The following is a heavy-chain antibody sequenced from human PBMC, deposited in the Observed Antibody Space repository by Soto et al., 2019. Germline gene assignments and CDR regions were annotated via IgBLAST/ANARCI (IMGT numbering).Heavy chain of an antibody. V-gene: IGHV1-69*13. J-gene: IGHJ6*02. CDR2: IIPIFGTA. D-gene: IGHD2-8*01. Sequence: SVKVSCKASGGTFSSYAISWVRQAPGQGLEWMGGIIPIFGTANYAQKFQGRVTITADEPTSTAYMELSSLRSEDTAVYYCARDRKVLMVYAKHGMDVWGQGTTVTVSS. CDR1: GGTFSSYA. CDR3: ARDRKVLMVYAKHGMDV.